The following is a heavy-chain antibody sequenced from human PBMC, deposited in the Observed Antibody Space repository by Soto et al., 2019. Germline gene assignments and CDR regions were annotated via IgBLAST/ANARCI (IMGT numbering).Heavy chain of an antibody. CDR1: GGSISSYY. CDR2: IYYSGST. CDR3: ARGALWFGEYYSDY. V-gene: IGHV4-59*01. Sequence: LSLTCTVSGGSISSYYWSWIRQPPGKGLECIGYIYYSGSTNYNPSLKSRVTISVDTSKNQFSLKLSSVTAADTAVYYCARGALWFGEYYSDYWGQGTLVTVSS. D-gene: IGHD3-10*01. J-gene: IGHJ4*02.